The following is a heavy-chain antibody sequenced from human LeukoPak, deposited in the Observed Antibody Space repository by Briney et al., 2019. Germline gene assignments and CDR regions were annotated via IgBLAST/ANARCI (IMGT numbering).Heavy chain of an antibody. Sequence: GGSLRLSCAGSGVTVSDNYMHWVRQAPGKGLEWVSVVYTGGNTYYADSVKGRFTISRDDFNRTLHLQMNSLRVEDTAVYFCARDGGDHDAFEVWGRGTMVTVAS. CDR3: ARDGGDHDAFEV. J-gene: IGHJ3*01. CDR1: GVTVSDNY. CDR2: VYTGGNT. D-gene: IGHD2-21*02. V-gene: IGHV3-66*01.